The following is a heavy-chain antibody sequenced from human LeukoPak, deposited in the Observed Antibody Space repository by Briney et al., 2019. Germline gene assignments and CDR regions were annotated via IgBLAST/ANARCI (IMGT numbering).Heavy chain of an antibody. CDR3: AKVGQAYYDYVWGSYRYPHYYYYYMDV. Sequence: GGSLRLSCAASGFTFSSYSMNWVRQAPGKGLEWVSSISSSSSYIYYADSVKGRFTISRDNSKNALYLQMNSLRAEDTAVYYCAKVGQAYYDYVWGSYRYPHYYYYYMDVWGKGTTVTVSS. V-gene: IGHV3-21*04. CDR2: ISSSSSYI. D-gene: IGHD3-16*02. J-gene: IGHJ6*03. CDR1: GFTFSSYS.